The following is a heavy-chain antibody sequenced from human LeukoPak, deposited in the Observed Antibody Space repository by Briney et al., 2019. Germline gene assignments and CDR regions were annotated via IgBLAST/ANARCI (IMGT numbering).Heavy chain of an antibody. CDR2: IGTAGDT. Sequence: GGSLRLSCAASGSTFSNYDMHWVRQATGKGLEWVSAIGTAGDTYYPGSVKGRFTISRENAKNSLYLQMNSLRAGDTAVYYCAGAPSTSGYSSSWTPFDYWGQGTLVTVSS. CDR3: AGAPSTSGYSSSWTPFDY. D-gene: IGHD6-13*01. J-gene: IGHJ4*02. CDR1: GSTFSNYD. V-gene: IGHV3-13*01.